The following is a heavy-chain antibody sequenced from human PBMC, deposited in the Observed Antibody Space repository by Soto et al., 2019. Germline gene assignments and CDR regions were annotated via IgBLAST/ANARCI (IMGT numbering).Heavy chain of an antibody. Sequence: SETLSLTCTVSGASISGFYWSWIRKSAGKGLEWIGRIYATGTTDYNPSLKSRVMMSVDTSKKQFSLKLRSVTAADTAVYYCVRDGTKTLRDWFDPWGQGILVTSPQ. CDR3: VRDGTKTLRDWFDP. D-gene: IGHD1-1*01. CDR2: IYATGTT. CDR1: GASISGFY. V-gene: IGHV4-4*07. J-gene: IGHJ5*02.